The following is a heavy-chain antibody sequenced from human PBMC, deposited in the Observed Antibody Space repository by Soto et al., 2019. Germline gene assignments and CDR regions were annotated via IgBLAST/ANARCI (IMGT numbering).Heavy chain of an antibody. V-gene: IGHV3-23*01. D-gene: IGHD6-13*01. CDR2: ISSSSSST. Sequence: GGSLRLSCAASGFTFSSYSMNWVRQAPGKGLEWVSSISSSSSSTYYADSVKGRFTISRDNSKNTLYLQMNSLRAEDTAVYYCAKASAADLSHFDYWGQGTLVTVSS. J-gene: IGHJ4*02. CDR3: AKASAADLSHFDY. CDR1: GFTFSSYS.